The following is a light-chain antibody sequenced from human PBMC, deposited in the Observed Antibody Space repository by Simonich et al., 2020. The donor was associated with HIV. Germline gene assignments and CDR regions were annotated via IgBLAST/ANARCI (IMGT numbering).Light chain of an antibody. Sequence: EIVLTQSPATLSLSPGERATLSCRASQSVSSNLAWYQQKPGQALRLLIYGASTRATGIPARFSGSGSGTEFTLTIRSLQSEDFAVYYCQQYHNWPPYTFGQGTKLEIK. J-gene: IGKJ2*01. V-gene: IGKV3-15*01. CDR3: QQYHNWPPYT. CDR2: GAS. CDR1: QSVSSN.